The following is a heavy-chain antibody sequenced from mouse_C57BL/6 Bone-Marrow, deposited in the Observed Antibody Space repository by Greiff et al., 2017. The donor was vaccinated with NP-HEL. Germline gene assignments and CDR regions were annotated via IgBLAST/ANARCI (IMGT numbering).Heavy chain of an antibody. Sequence: QVQLQQPGAELVRPGTSVKLSCKASGYTFTSYWMHWVKQRPGQGLEWIGVIDPSDSYTNYHQKFKGKATLTVDTSSSTAYMQLSSLTSEDSAVYYCARRITTVVGYWGQGTTLTVSS. D-gene: IGHD1-1*01. CDR3: ARRITTVVGY. J-gene: IGHJ2*01. V-gene: IGHV1-59*01. CDR2: IDPSDSYT. CDR1: GYTFTSYW.